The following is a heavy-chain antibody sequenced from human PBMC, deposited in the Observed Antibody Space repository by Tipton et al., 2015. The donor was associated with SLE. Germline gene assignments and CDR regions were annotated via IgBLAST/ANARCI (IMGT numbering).Heavy chain of an antibody. V-gene: IGHV4-59*11. CDR1: NGSISGHY. D-gene: IGHD1-26*01. CDR2: IYYGRA. Sequence: TLSLTCTVSNGSISGHYWSWIRQTPGKGLEWMGYIYYGRANYNPSLKSRVAISADTSKNQFSLRLSPVTAADTAVYYCAGCGIGLYYGVDVWGQGTTVTVSS. J-gene: IGHJ6*02. CDR3: AGCGIGLYYGVDV.